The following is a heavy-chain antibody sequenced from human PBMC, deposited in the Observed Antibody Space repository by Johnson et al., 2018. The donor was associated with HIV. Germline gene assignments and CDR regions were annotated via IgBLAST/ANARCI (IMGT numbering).Heavy chain of an antibody. CDR1: GLSFSNFG. J-gene: IGHJ3*02. D-gene: IGHD1-26*01. V-gene: IGHV3-30*18. Sequence: QVQLVESGGGVVQPGKSLTLSCVGSGLSFSNFGIHWVRQAPGKGPEWVAVISYDGSNTYYADSVKGRFTISRDNAKNSLYLQMNSLRAEDTALYYCAKEYSGSYPQDAFDIWGQGTMVTVSS. CDR2: ISYDGSNT. CDR3: AKEYSGSYPQDAFDI.